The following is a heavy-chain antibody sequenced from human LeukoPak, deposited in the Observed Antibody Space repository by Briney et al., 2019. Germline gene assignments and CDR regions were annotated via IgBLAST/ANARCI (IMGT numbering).Heavy chain of an antibody. CDR1: GSISGYY. J-gene: IGHJ4*02. CDR3: ARQSDAAYDY. Sequence: SETLSLTCTVSGSISGYYWSWIRQPPGKGLEWIGYIYTSGSTNYNPTLKSRVTISVDTSKNQFSLKLSSVTAADTAVYYCARQSDAAYDYWGQGTLVTVSS. CDR2: IYTSGST. V-gene: IGHV4-4*09.